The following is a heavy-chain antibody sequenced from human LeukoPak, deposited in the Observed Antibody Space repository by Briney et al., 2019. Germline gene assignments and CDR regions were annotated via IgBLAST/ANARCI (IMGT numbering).Heavy chain of an antibody. CDR1: GYVFTSYW. V-gene: IGHV5-51*01. CDR2: IYPGDSDA. Sequence: GESLKISCKGSGYVFTSYWIGWVRQMPGKGLEWMGIIYPGDSDARYSPSFQGQVTISADKSISTAYLQWSSLKASDTAIYYCARHYSSNSCGDYWGQGTLVTVSS. CDR3: ARHYSSNSCGDY. J-gene: IGHJ4*02. D-gene: IGHD2-2*01.